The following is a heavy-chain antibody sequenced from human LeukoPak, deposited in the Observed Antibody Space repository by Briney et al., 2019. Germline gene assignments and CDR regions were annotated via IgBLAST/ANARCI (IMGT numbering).Heavy chain of an antibody. CDR2: IYYSGST. Sequence: KTSETLSLTCTVSGGSISSYYWSWIRQPPGKGLEWIGYIYYSGSTNYNPSLKSRVTISVDTSKNQFSLKLSSVTAADTAVYYCARGRFGEFTFDYWGQGTLVTVSS. CDR3: ARGRFGEFTFDY. CDR1: GGSISSYY. V-gene: IGHV4-59*01. J-gene: IGHJ4*02. D-gene: IGHD3-10*01.